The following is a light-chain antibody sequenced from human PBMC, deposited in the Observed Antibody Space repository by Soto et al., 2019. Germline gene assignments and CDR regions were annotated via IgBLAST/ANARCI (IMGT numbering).Light chain of an antibody. CDR1: QSVTSTS. Sequence: EIVMTQSPATLSVSPGERATLSCRASQSVTSTSLAWYQQKPGQAPRRLIYGASSRATGIPDRFSGSGSGTDFTLTISRLEPDDVAVYYCQQYDTSPPMYTFGQRTKVDI. J-gene: IGKJ2*01. V-gene: IGKV3-20*01. CDR2: GAS. CDR3: QQYDTSPPMYT.